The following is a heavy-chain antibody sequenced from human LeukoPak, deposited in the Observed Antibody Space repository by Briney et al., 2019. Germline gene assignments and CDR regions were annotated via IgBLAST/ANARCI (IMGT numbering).Heavy chain of an antibody. CDR3: ARDPSEDGLDAFDI. CDR1: GGSISSGGYY. D-gene: IGHD5-24*01. Sequence: SETLSLTCTVSGGSISSGGYYWSWIRQPPGKGLEWIGYIYHSGSTYYNPSLKSRVTISVDRSKNQFSLKLSSVTAADTAVYYCARDPSEDGLDAFDIWGQGTMVTVSS. CDR2: IYHSGST. V-gene: IGHV4-30-2*01. J-gene: IGHJ3*02.